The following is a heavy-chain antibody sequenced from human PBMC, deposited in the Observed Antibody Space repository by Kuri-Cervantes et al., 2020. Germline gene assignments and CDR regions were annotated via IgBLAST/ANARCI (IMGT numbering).Heavy chain of an antibody. V-gene: IGHV3-49*03. CDR1: GFTFGDYA. D-gene: IGHD6-19*01. CDR2: IRSKAYGGTT. J-gene: IGHJ1*01. Sequence: GESLKISCTASGFTFGDYAMSWFRQAPGKGLEWVGFIRSKAYGGTTEYAASVKGRFTISRDDSKSIAYLQMNSLKTEDTAVYYCTRDRFIAVADSGYFQHWGQGTLVNRLL. CDR3: TRDRFIAVADSGYFQH.